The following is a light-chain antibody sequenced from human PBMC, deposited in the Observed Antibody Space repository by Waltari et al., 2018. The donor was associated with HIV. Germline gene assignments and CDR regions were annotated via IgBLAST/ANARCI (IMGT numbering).Light chain of an antibody. J-gene: IGLJ1*01. CDR3: SSYTTTTAHV. Sequence: QSALNQPLAVSASPGQSVTISCTRPNRDNGIYNLFCCYQQTPGQAPKLVIYDVSSRPSGVPDRFSGSKSGNTAALTISGLQAEDEGDYYCSSYTTTTAHVFGTGTKVTVL. CDR2: DVS. CDR1: NRDNGIYNL. V-gene: IGLV2-18*02.